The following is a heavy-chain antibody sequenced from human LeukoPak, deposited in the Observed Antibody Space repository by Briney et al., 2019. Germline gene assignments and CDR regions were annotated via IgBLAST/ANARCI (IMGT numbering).Heavy chain of an antibody. J-gene: IGHJ4*02. CDR1: GFTFSSFS. V-gene: IGHV3-21*01. Sequence: PGGSLRLSCAASGFTFSSFSMNWVRQAPGKGLEWVSSISSSSSYIYYADSVKGRFTISRDNAKNSLYLQMNSLRAEDTAVYYCASLYSDYFDYWGQGTLVTVSS. D-gene: IGHD2-15*01. CDR3: ASLYSDYFDY. CDR2: ISSSSSYI.